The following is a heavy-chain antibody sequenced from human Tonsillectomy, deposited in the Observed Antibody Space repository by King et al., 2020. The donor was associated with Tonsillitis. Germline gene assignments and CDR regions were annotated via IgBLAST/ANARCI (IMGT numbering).Heavy chain of an antibody. V-gene: IGHV1-58*02. Sequence: QLVQSGPEVKKPGTSVKVSCKASGFTFTSSAMQWVRQARGQRLEWIGWIVVGSGNTNYAQKFQERVTITRDMSTSTAYMELSSLRSEDTAVYYCATYYYDSSAPPDAFDIWGQGTMGTVSS. CDR3: ATYYYDSSAPPDAFDI. CDR2: IVVGSGNT. J-gene: IGHJ3*02. D-gene: IGHD3-22*01. CDR1: GFTFTSSA.